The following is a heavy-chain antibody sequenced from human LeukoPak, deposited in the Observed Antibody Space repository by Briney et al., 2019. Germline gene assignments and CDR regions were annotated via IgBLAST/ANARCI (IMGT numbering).Heavy chain of an antibody. CDR1: GFTFSSYS. V-gene: IGHV3-21*01. CDR3: AKTGDSSSWYGDWFDP. J-gene: IGHJ5*02. D-gene: IGHD6-13*01. CDR2: ISSSSSYI. Sequence: GGSLRLSCAASGFTFSSYSMNWVRQTPGKGLEWVSSISSSSSYIYYADSVKGRFTISRDNAKNSLYLQMNSLRAEDTAVYYCAKTGDSSSWYGDWFDPWGQGTLVTVSS.